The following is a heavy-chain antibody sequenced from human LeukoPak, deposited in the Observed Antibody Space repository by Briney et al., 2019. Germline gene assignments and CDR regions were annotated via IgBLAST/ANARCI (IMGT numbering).Heavy chain of an antibody. V-gene: IGHV1-46*01. CDR2: INPSGGST. CDR3: ARDGRPSYYYDSSGYYNWFDP. J-gene: IGHJ5*02. CDR1: GYTFTSYY. Sequence: ASVNVSCKASGYTFTSYYMHWVRQAPGQGLEWMGIINPSGGSTSYAQKFQGRVTMTRGTSTSTVYMELSSLRSEDTAVYYCARDGRPSYYYDSSGYYNWFDPWGQGTLVTVSS. D-gene: IGHD3-22*01.